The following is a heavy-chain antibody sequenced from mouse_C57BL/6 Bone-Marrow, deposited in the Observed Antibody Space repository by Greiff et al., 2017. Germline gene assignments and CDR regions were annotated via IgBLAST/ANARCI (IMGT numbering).Heavy chain of an antibody. D-gene: IGHD1-1*01. J-gene: IGHJ2*01. V-gene: IGHV5-6*01. CDR1: GFTFSSYG. CDR2: ISSGGSYT. Sequence: EVKLVESGGDLVKPGGSLKLSCAASGFTFSSYGMSWVRQTPDKRLEWVATISSGGSYTYYPDSVKGRFTISRDNAKNTLYLQMRSLKSEDTAMYYCARNYYGSSYDYWGQGTTLTVSS. CDR3: ARNYYGSSYDY.